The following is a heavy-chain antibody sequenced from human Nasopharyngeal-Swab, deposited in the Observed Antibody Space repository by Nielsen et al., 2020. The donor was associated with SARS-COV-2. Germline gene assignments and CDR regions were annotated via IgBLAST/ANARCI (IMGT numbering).Heavy chain of an antibody. D-gene: IGHD3-3*01. Sequence: ASVQVSCKTSGYIFTSYGIIWVRQAPGQGLEWMGWISVYNGHTKYAQKFQGRITMTTDTSTSTAYMELRSLRSDDTAVYYCARDQERRYYDSWSGITAFDYWGQGTLVTVSS. J-gene: IGHJ4*02. CDR3: ARDQERRYYDSWSGITAFDY. CDR2: ISVYNGHT. CDR1: GYIFTSYG. V-gene: IGHV1-18*01.